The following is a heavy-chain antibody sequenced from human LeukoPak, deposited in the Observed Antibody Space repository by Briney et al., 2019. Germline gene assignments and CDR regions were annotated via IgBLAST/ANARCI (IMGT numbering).Heavy chain of an antibody. CDR1: GGTFSSCA. D-gene: IGHD3-10*01. V-gene: IGHV1-69*01. CDR3: ARAELLWFGELSRTGYYFDY. J-gene: IGHJ4*02. CDR2: IIPIFGTA. Sequence: SVKVSCKASGGTFSSCAISWVRQAPGQGLEWMGGIIPIFGTANYAQKFQGRVTITADESTSTAYMELSSLRSEDTAVYYCARAELLWFGELSRTGYYFDYWGQGTLVTVSS.